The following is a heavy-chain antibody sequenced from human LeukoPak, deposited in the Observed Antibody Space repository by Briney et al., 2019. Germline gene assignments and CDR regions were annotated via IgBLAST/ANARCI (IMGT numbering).Heavy chain of an antibody. CDR3: ARGSLRYFDWFIDY. Sequence: GSSVKVSCKASGGTFSSYAISWVRQAPGQGLEWMGRIIPIFGTANYAQKFQGRVTITTDESTSTAYMELSSLRSEGTAVYYCARGSLRYFDWFIDYWGQGTLVTVSS. CDR1: GGTFSSYA. D-gene: IGHD3-9*01. CDR2: IIPIFGTA. V-gene: IGHV1-69*05. J-gene: IGHJ4*02.